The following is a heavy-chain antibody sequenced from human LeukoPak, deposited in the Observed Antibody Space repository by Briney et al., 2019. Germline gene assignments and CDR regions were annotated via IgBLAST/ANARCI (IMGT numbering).Heavy chain of an antibody. CDR2: IKQDGSEK. D-gene: IGHD5-18*01. CDR3: ARGGGTAMASFGY. J-gene: IGHJ4*02. V-gene: IGHV3-7*01. Sequence: GGSLRLSCAASGFTFSSYWMSWVRQAPGKGLEWVANIKQDGSEKYYVDSVKGRFTISRDNAKNSLYLQMNSLRAEDTAVYYCARGGGTAMASFGYWGQGTLVTVSS. CDR1: GFTFSSYW.